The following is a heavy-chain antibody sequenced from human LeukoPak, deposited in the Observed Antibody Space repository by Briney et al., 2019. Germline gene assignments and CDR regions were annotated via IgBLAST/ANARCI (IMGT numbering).Heavy chain of an antibody. J-gene: IGHJ4*02. CDR2: INHSGST. V-gene: IGHV4-39*07. CDR3: ARVRGSGYHPTLLY. CDR1: GGSISSGGYY. Sequence: SETLSLTCTVSGGSISSGGYYWSWIRQPPGKGLEWIGEINHSGSTNYNPSLKSRVTISVDTSKDQFSLKLSSVTAADTAVYYCARVRGSGYHPTLLYWGQGTLVTVSS. D-gene: IGHD5-12*01.